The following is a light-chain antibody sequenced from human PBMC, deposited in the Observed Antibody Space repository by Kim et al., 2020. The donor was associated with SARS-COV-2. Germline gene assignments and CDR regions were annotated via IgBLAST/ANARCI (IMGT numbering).Light chain of an antibody. J-gene: IGLJ3*02. CDR2: RNN. CDR1: SSTVGDQA. CDR3: SAWDSGLSTWV. Sequence: AALTCPGNSSTVGDQAAAWPPQHQGHPPHPLSHRNNNPPSGISAQSSSSRSGNTASLTLTGLPPEDEAFYYCSAWDSGLSTWVFGGGTQLAVL. V-gene: IGLV10-54*01.